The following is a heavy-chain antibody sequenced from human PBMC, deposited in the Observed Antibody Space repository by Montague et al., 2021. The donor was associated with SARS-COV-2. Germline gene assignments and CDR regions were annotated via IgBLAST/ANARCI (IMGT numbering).Heavy chain of an antibody. Sequence: SLRLSCAVSGFTFSSYAMHWVRQAPGKGLEWVAVISYDGSNKYYADSVKGRSTISRDNSKNTLYLQMNSLRAEDTAVYYCARPALESYSKSWYLDYWGQGTLSPSPQ. CDR2: ISYDGSNK. V-gene: IGHV3-30*04. CDR3: ARPALESYSKSWYLDY. D-gene: IGHD6-13*01. J-gene: IGHJ4*02. CDR1: GFTFSSYA.